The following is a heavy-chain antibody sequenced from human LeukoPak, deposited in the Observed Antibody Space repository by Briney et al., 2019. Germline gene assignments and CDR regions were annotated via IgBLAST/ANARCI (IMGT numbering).Heavy chain of an antibody. CDR2: ISSDGSST. J-gene: IGHJ4*02. CDR3: ARVGYSYLPDY. CDR1: GFTFISYW. Sequence: GGSLRLFCAASGFTFISYWMHWVRQAPGKGLVWVSRISSDGSSTNYADSVKGRFTISRDNAKNTLYLQMNSLRAEDTAVYYCARVGYSYLPDYWGQGSLVTVSS. D-gene: IGHD5-18*01. V-gene: IGHV3-74*01.